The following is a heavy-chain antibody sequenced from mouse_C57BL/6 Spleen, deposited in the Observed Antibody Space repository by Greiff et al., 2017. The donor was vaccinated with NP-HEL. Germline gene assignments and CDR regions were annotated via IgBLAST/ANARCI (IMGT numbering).Heavy chain of an antibody. D-gene: IGHD1-1*01. V-gene: IGHV1-26*01. CDR1: GYTFTDYY. J-gene: IGHJ2*01. Sequence: EVKLQESGPELVKPGASVKISCKASGYTFTDYYMNWVKQSHGKSLEWIGDINPNNGGTSYNQKFKGKATLTVDKSSSTAYMELRSLTSEDSAVYYCALLRGYWGQGTTLTVSS. CDR2: INPNNGGT. CDR3: ALLRGY.